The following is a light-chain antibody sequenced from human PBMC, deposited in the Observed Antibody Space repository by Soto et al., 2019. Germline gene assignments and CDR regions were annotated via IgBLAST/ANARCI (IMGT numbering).Light chain of an antibody. CDR2: EGS. Sequence: QSALTQPASVSGSPGQSITISCTGTSSDVGSYNLVSWYQQHPGKAPKLMIYEGSKRPSGVSNRFSGSKSGNTASLTISGLQAEDEADYHCCSYAGSSTYVVFGGGTKLTFL. CDR1: SSDVGSYNL. CDR3: CSYAGSSTYVV. J-gene: IGLJ2*01. V-gene: IGLV2-23*01.